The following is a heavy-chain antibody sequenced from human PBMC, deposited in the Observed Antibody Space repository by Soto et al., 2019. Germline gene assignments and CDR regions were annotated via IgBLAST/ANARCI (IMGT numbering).Heavy chain of an antibody. V-gene: IGHV4-39*01. CDR3: ARPGLAHSYYYYMDV. J-gene: IGHJ6*03. Sequence: SETLSLTCTVSGGSISSSSYYWGWIRQPPGKGLEWIGSIYYSGSTYYNPSLKSRVTISVDTSKNQFSLKLSSVTAADTAVYYCARPGLAHSYYYYMDVWGKGTTVTVSS. CDR1: GGSISSSSYY. D-gene: IGHD3-10*01. CDR2: IYYSGST.